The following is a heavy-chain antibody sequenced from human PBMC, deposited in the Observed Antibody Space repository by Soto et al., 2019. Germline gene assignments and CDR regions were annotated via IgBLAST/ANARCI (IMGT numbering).Heavy chain of an antibody. Sequence: QAHLVESGGGLVKPGGSVRLSCAASGFSFSDSYMSWVRQAPGKGLEWVSYISGSSITISHADSVKGRFTISRDNGKNSVYLQTDGLRAEDTAVYYCARFLGGIPARPLACWGQGTLVTVSS. D-gene: IGHD6-6*01. CDR1: GFSFSDSY. J-gene: IGHJ4*02. V-gene: IGHV3-11*01. CDR3: ARFLGGIPARPLAC. CDR2: ISGSSITI.